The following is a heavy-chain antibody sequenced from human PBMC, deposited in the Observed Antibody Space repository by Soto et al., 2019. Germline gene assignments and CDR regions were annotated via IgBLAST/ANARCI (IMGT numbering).Heavy chain of an antibody. J-gene: IGHJ6*02. Sequence: SETLSLTCAVYGGSFSGYYWTWIRQPPGKGLEWIGEISHSGTINFNPSFKSRLTISLDTSKKHFSLKLSSVTDADTAAYYCARADRTLVTSYSLDVWGQGTTVTVSS. D-gene: IGHD2-21*02. CDR2: ISHSGTI. CDR1: GGSFSGYY. V-gene: IGHV4-34*01. CDR3: ARADRTLVTSYSLDV.